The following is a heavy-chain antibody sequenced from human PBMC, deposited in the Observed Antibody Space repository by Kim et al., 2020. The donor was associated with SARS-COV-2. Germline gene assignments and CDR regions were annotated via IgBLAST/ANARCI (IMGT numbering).Heavy chain of an antibody. D-gene: IGHD3-10*01. CDR1: GFTFSSYG. Sequence: GGSLRLSCAASGFTFSSYGMHWVRQAPGKGLEWVAVIWYDGSNKYYADSVKGRFTISRDNSKNTLYLQMNSLRAEDTAVYYCASRGGSYGSGSYYSHPFGMDVWGQGTTVTVSS. CDR2: IWYDGSNK. J-gene: IGHJ6*02. CDR3: ASRGGSYGSGSYYSHPFGMDV. V-gene: IGHV3-33*01.